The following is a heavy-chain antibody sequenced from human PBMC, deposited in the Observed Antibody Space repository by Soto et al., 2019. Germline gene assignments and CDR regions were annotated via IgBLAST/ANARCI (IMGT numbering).Heavy chain of an antibody. CDR1: GFTFSSYN. D-gene: IGHD6-13*01. CDR3: AKSSEAQQLTSEFDY. V-gene: IGHV3-23*01. J-gene: IGHJ4*02. Sequence: GGSLRLSCAASGFTFSSYNMNWVRPAPGKGLEWVSAISGSGGSTYYADSVKGRFTISRDNSKNTLYLQMNSLRAEDTAVYYCAKSSEAQQLTSEFDYWGQGTLVTVSS. CDR2: ISGSGGST.